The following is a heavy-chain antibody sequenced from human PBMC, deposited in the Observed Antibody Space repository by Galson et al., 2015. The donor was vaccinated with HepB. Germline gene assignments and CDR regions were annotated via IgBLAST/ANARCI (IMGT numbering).Heavy chain of an antibody. D-gene: IGHD2-21*02. V-gene: IGHV3-20*01. J-gene: IGHJ5*02. CDR1: GFTFDDYG. Sequence: SLRLSCAASGFTFDDYGMSWVRQAPGKGLEWVSGINWNGGSTGYADSVKGRFTISRDNAKNSLYLQMNSLRAEDTALYHCARAGPSAYCGGDCPKYNWFDPWGQGTLVTVSS. CDR2: INWNGGST. CDR3: ARAGPSAYCGGDCPKYNWFDP.